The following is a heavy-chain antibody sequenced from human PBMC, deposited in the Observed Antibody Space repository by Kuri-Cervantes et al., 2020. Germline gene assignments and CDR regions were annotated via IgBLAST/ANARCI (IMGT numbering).Heavy chain of an antibody. CDR2: LYSGGTT. Sequence: GGSLRLSCAASGFTFSSYDMHWVRQATGKGLEWVTVLYSGGTTSYADSVKGRFTISRDNSKNTLYLQLNSLRAEDTAVYYCARDAGVGARYYDYWGQGTLVTVSS. D-gene: IGHD1-26*01. J-gene: IGHJ4*02. CDR3: ARDAGVGARYYDY. V-gene: IGHV3-53*01. CDR1: GFTFSSYD.